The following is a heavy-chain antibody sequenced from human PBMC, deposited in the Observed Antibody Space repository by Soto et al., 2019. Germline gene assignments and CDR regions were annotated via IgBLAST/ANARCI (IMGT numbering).Heavy chain of an antibody. V-gene: IGHV4-31*03. Sequence: PSQTLSLTSTASGGPISSGGYYWSWIRQHPGKGLEWIGYIYYSGSTYYNPSLKSRVTISVDTSKNQLSLKLSSVTAADSDVDYRPRRWGYTFDYWGEGTLVTVSS. CDR1: GGPISSGGYY. D-gene: IGHD5-12*01. CDR2: IYYSGST. J-gene: IGHJ4*02. CDR3: PRRWGYTFDY.